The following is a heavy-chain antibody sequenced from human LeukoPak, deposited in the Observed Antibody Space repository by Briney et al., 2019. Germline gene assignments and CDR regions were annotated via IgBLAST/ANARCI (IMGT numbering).Heavy chain of an antibody. CDR2: VIPILGIA. Sequence: GASVKVSCEASGGTFSSYAISWVRQAPGQGLEWMGRVIPILGIANYAQKFQGRVTITADKSTSTAYMELSSLRSEDTAVYYCAREVAGYYDSSGYYYFDYWGQGTLVTVSS. CDR1: GGTFSSYA. D-gene: IGHD3-22*01. CDR3: AREVAGYYDSSGYYYFDY. J-gene: IGHJ4*02. V-gene: IGHV1-69*04.